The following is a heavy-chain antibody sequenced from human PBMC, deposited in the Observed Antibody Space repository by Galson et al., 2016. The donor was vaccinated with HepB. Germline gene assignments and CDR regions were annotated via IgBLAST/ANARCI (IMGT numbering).Heavy chain of an antibody. CDR3: VRSVVAGGATLAFDV. Sequence: SLRLSCAASGFTLSSYSTSWVRQAPRQGLEWISGIRFSSLSTYYADSVTGRFSISGDTSNNTLYLEMGSPRADDTAIYYCVRSVVAGGATLAFDVWGQGTMVTVSS. CDR2: IRFSSLST. CDR1: GFTLSSYS. V-gene: IGHV3-23*01. D-gene: IGHD1-26*01. J-gene: IGHJ3*01.